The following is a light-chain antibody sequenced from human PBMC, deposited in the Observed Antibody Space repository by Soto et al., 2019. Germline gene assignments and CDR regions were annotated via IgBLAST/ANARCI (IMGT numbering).Light chain of an antibody. CDR1: QSVSSSY. V-gene: IGKV3-20*01. CDR3: QQYGSSPRFT. Sequence: EIVLTQSPGTLSLSPGERATLSCRASQSVSSSYLAWYQQKPGQAPRLLIYGASSRATGIPDRFSGSGSGTDFTLTISRLEPEDVAVYYFQQYGSSPRFTFGPGTKVDIK. J-gene: IGKJ3*01. CDR2: GAS.